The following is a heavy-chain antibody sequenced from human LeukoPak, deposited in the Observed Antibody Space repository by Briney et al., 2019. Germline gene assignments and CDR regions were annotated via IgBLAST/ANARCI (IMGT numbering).Heavy chain of an antibody. CDR2: IKQDGSET. CDR3: ANGDGFDY. CDR1: GFTFSTYW. J-gene: IGHJ4*02. V-gene: IGHV3-7*01. D-gene: IGHD5-24*01. Sequence: PGGSLSLSCATSGFTFSTYWMSWVRQAPGKGLELVANIKQDGSETYYADSVKGRFTIFRDNAKNSLYLRMDSLRVEDTAVYYCANGDGFDYWGQGTLVIVSS.